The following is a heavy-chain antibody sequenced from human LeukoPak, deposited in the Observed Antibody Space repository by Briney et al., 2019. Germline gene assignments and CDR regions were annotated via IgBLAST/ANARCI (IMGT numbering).Heavy chain of an antibody. CDR2: IYYSGST. CDR1: GGSVSSGYYF. D-gene: IGHD2-2*02. V-gene: IGHV4-61*01. J-gene: IGHJ4*02. Sequence: PSETLSLTCTVSGGSVSSGYYFWSWIRQPPGKGLEWIGYIYYSGSTNHNPSLKGRVTISADTSKNQFSLKLSSVTAADTAVYYCVRWPAIWGQGTLVTVSS. CDR3: VRWPAI.